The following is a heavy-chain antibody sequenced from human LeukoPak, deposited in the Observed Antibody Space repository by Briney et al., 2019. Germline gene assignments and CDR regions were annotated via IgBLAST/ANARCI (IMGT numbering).Heavy chain of an antibody. J-gene: IGHJ4*02. Sequence: PSETLSLTCAVYGGSFSGYYWSWIRQPPGKGLEWIGEINHSGSTNYNPSLKSRVTISVDTSKNQFSLKLSSVTASDTAVYYCARGREEHYDCSGSHPNFDYWGQGTLVTVSS. CDR1: GGSFSGYY. CDR2: INHSGST. V-gene: IGHV4-34*01. D-gene: IGHD3-10*01. CDR3: ARGREEHYDCSGSHPNFDY.